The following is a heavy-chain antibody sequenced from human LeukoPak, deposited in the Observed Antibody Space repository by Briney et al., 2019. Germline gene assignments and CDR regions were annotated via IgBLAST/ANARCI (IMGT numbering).Heavy chain of an antibody. J-gene: IGHJ3*02. CDR1: GFTFSSYG. CDR2: IRYDGSNK. D-gene: IGHD6-6*01. CDR3: AKYSSSIENDAFDI. Sequence: GGSLRLSCAASGFTFSSYGTHWVRQAPGKGLEWVAFIRYDGSNKYYADSVEGRFTISRDNSKNTLYLQMNSLRAEDTAVYYCAKYSSSIENDAFDIWGQGTMVTVSS. V-gene: IGHV3-30*02.